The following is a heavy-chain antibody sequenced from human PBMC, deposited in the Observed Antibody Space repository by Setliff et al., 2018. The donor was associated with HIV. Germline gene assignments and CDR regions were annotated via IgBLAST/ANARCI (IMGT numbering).Heavy chain of an antibody. CDR3: ARIWGIPPLYYFDY. CDR1: GYTFINYD. D-gene: IGHD3-10*01. CDR2: MNPDSGNT. V-gene: IGHV1-8*02. Sequence: ASVKVSCKASGYTFINYDIYWVRQPTGQGLEWMGWMNPDSGNTGYAQKFQGRVTMNRNTSISTAYMDLSSLRSEDTAVYYCARIWGIPPLYYFDYWGQGPLVTVSS. J-gene: IGHJ4*02.